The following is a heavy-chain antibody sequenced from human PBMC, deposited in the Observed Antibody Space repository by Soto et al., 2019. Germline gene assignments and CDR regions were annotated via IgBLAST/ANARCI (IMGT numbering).Heavy chain of an antibody. CDR1: GFTVSSNY. CDR2: IYSGGST. J-gene: IGHJ6*02. CDR3: ASSSWRFYYYGMDV. D-gene: IGHD6-13*01. Sequence: EVQLVESGGGLVQPGGSLRLSCAASGFTVSSNYMSWVRQAPGKGLEWVSVIYSGGSTYYADSVKGRFTISRHNSKNTLYLQMNSLRAEDTAVYYCASSSWRFYYYGMDVWGQGTTVTVSS. V-gene: IGHV3-53*04.